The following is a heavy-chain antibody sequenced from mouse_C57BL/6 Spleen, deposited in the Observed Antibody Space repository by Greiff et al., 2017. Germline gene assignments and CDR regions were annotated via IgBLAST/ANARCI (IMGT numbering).Heavy chain of an antibody. Sequence: VQLQQPGAELVRPGSSVKLSCKASGYTFTSYWMHWVKQRPIQGLEWIGNIDPSDSETHYNQKFKDKATLTVDKSSSTAYMQLSSLTSEDSAVYYCARGTTGVAGVDYWGQGTTLTVSS. J-gene: IGHJ2*01. V-gene: IGHV1-52*01. CDR1: GYTFTSYW. D-gene: IGHD1-1*01. CDR3: ARGTTGVAGVDY. CDR2: IDPSDSET.